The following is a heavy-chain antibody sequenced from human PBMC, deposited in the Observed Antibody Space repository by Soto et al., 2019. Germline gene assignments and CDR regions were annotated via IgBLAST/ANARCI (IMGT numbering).Heavy chain of an antibody. V-gene: IGHV4-59*08. CDR3: ARWHDSSGWCDY. CDR1: GGSISSYY. D-gene: IGHD6-19*01. CDR2: IYYSGST. J-gene: IGHJ4*02. Sequence: QVQLQESGPGLVKPSETLSLTCTVSGGSISSYYWSWIRQPPGKGLEWIGYIYYSGSTNYNPSLKSRVTISVDTSKNQFSLKLSSVTAADTAVYYCARWHDSSGWCDYWGQGTLVTVSS.